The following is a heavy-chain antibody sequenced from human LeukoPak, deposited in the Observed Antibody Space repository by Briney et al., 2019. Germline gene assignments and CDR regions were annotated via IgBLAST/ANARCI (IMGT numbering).Heavy chain of an antibody. Sequence: PGGSLILSCAASGFTFSNTWLSWVRQAPGKGLEWVGRIKSKTDGGTTDYAAPVKGRFTISRDDSKTTLYLQMNSLKTEDTAVYYCTTDLGYSSGWDFDYWGQGTLVTVSS. CDR2: IKSKTDGGTT. D-gene: IGHD6-19*01. CDR3: TTDLGYSSGWDFDY. V-gene: IGHV3-15*01. J-gene: IGHJ4*02. CDR1: GFTFSNTW.